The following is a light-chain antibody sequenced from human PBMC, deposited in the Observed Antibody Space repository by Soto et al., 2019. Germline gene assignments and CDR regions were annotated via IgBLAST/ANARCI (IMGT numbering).Light chain of an antibody. CDR2: GSS. CDR1: QSVAGN. J-gene: IGKJ4*01. V-gene: IGKV3D-15*01. CDR3: QQYNKWPPLT. Sequence: EIGMTQSPATLSVSPGERATLSCRASQSVAGNVAWYQQKLGQAPRLLIYGSSTRAASIPARFSGSGSGTEFTLTISSLQSEDFAVYYCQQYNKWPPLTFGGGTKVEIK.